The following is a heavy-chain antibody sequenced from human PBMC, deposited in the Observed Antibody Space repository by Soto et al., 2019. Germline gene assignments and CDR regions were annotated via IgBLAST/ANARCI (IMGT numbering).Heavy chain of an antibody. V-gene: IGHV3-30-3*01. CDR3: ARDLYDSSGYDTLPDY. CDR2: ISYDGSNK. D-gene: IGHD3-22*01. CDR1: GFTFSSYA. Sequence: SLRLSCAASGFTFSSYAMHWVRQAPGKGLEWVAVISYDGSNKYYADSVKGRFTISRDNSKNTLYLQMNSLRAEDTAVYYCARDLYDSSGYDTLPDYWGQGTLVTVSS. J-gene: IGHJ4*02.